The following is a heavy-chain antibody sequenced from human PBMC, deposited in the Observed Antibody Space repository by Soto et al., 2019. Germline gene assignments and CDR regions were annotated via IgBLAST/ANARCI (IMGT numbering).Heavy chain of an antibody. Sequence: SETLSLTCTVSGGSISSGGYYWSWIRQQPGKGLEWIGYIYYSGSTYYNPSLKSRVTISVDTSKNQFSLKLSSVTAADTAVYYCARDGCGGDCYSSNWSLGYWGQGTLVTVSS. D-gene: IGHD2-21*02. CDR3: ARDGCGGDCYSSNWSLGY. CDR1: GGSISSGGYY. V-gene: IGHV4-31*03. J-gene: IGHJ4*02. CDR2: IYYSGST.